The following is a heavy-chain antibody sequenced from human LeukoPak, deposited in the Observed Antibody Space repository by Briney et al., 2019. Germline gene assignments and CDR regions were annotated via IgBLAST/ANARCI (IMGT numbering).Heavy chain of an antibody. CDR1: GGSISSSSYY. D-gene: IGHD2-2*01. V-gene: IGHV4-39*01. CDR2: IYYSGST. J-gene: IGHJ6*02. Sequence: TTSETLSLTCTVSGGSISSSSYYWGWIRQPPGKGLEWIGSIYYSGSTYYNPSLKSRVTISVDTSKNQFSLKLSSVTAADTAVYYCARHLVVVPAGYYYYYYGMDVWGQGTTVTVSS. CDR3: ARHLVVVPAGYYYYYYGMDV.